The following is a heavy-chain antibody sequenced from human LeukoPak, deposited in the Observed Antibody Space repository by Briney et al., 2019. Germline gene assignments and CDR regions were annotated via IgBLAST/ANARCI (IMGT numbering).Heavy chain of an antibody. J-gene: IGHJ4*02. CDR2: IDNSGST. Sequence: SETLSLTCTVSRGSISSYYWSWIRQPAGKGLEWIGYIDNSGSTNSNPSLKSRVAMSVDTSKNEFSLKLSSVTAADTAVYYCARARITIFGVVTPHFAYWRQGTLVTVSS. V-gene: IGHV4-59*01. CDR1: RGSISSYY. CDR3: ARARITIFGVVTPHFAY. D-gene: IGHD3-3*01.